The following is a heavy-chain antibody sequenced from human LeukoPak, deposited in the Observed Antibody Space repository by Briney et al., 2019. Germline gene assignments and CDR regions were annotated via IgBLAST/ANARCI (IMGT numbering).Heavy chain of an antibody. CDR2: ISSSSSYI. CDR1: GFTFSSYS. Sequence: GGSLRLSCAVSGFTFSSYSMNWVRQAPGKGLEWVSSISSSSSYIYYADSVKGRFTISRDNAKNSLYLQMNSLRAEDTAVYYCARSGRRRDGYSASGNFDYWGQGTLVTVSS. J-gene: IGHJ4*02. D-gene: IGHD5-24*01. CDR3: ARSGRRRDGYSASGNFDY. V-gene: IGHV3-21*01.